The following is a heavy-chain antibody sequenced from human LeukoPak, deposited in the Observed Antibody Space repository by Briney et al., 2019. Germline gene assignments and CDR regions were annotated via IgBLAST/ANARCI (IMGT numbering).Heavy chain of an antibody. CDR3: ARAGVYCSGGSCYTYMDV. D-gene: IGHD2-15*01. CDR2: INPSGGST. V-gene: IGHV1-46*01. J-gene: IGHJ6*03. CDR1: GYTFSSYY. Sequence: GASVTVSCKASGYTFSSYYMHWVRQAPGQGLEWMGIINPSGGSTSYAQKFQGRVTITADESTSTAYMELSSLRSEDTAVYFCARAGVYCSGGSCYTYMDVWGKGTTVTISS.